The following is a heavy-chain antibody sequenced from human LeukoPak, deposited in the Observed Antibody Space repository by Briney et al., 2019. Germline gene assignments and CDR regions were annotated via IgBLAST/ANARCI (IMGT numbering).Heavy chain of an antibody. CDR3: ARGSTTGWPDYLDY. CDR1: GFSFTDYW. CDR2: INADGKNT. J-gene: IGHJ4*02. V-gene: IGHV3-74*01. Sequence: GGSLRLSCATSGFSFTDYWMHWVRRAPGKGLVWVSRINADGKNTPYADSVKGRFTISRDNAKNTVYLQMNGLRVEDTGVYYCARGSTTGWPDYLDYWRQGILVTVSS. D-gene: IGHD2/OR15-2a*01.